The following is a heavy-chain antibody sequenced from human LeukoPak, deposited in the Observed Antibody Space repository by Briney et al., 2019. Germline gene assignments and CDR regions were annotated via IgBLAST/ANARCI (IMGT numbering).Heavy chain of an antibody. D-gene: IGHD1-26*01. CDR3: ATDYGLGKNSGRYFFVDYFDY. CDR2: ISGRSAGI. V-gene: IGHV3-23*01. Sequence: QPGGSLRLSCAASGFTFNKYAMRWVRQAPGKGLEWVSTISGRSAGIWYADSVKGRFTISRDNFQNTLYLQVNSLRAEDTAVYYCATDYGLGKNSGRYFFVDYFDYWGQGTLVTVSS. CDR1: GFTFNKYA. J-gene: IGHJ4*02.